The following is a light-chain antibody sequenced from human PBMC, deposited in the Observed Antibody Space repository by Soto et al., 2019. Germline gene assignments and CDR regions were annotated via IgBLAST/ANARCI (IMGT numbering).Light chain of an antibody. CDR3: QQYGSSRRT. CDR1: QSVSSSY. J-gene: IGKJ1*01. V-gene: IGKV3-20*01. Sequence: EIVLTQSPGTLSLSPGERATLSCRASQSVSSSYLAWYQQKPGQAPRLLIYGASSRATGIPDRFSGSGSGTDFPLTISRLEPEDFAVYYCQQYGSSRRTFGQGTKVDIK. CDR2: GAS.